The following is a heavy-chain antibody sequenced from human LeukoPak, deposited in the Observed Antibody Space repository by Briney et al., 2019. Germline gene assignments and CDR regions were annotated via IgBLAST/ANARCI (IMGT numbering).Heavy chain of an antibody. CDR2: IIPIFGTA. V-gene: IGHV1-69*13. J-gene: IGHJ4*02. D-gene: IGHD5-18*01. CDR1: GGTFSSYA. CDR3: ARDLGGPEDTAMDYFDY. Sequence: SVKVSCKASGGTFSSYAISWVRQAPGQGLEWMGGIIPIFGTANYAQKFQGRVTITADESTSTAYMELSSLRSEDTAVYYCARDLGGPEDTAMDYFDYWGQGTLVTVSS.